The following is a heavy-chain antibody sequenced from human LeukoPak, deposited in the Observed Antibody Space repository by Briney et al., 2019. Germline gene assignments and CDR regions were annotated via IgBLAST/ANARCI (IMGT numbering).Heavy chain of an antibody. Sequence: ASVKVSCKASGYTLPNYGISWVRQAPGQGLEWIGWISFYNSYTKYADKFQGRVTMTTDRVTMTTETSTATVYMELRSLRADDTAVYFCANEAKGRYFFYYMDVWGKGATVTVSS. J-gene: IGHJ6*03. D-gene: IGHD1-1*01. CDR2: ISFYNSYT. CDR3: ANEAKGRYFFYYMDV. V-gene: IGHV1-18*01. CDR1: GYTLPNYG.